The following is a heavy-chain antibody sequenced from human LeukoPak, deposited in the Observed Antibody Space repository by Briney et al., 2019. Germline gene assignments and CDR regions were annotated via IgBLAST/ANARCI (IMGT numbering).Heavy chain of an antibody. J-gene: IGHJ4*02. CDR3: ARDQKGDPDY. CDR1: GYTFTSYY. V-gene: IGHV1-46*01. D-gene: IGHD3-16*01. CDR2: INPSGGST. Sequence: GASLKVSCKASGYTFTSYYMHWVRQAPGQGLEWMGIINPSGGSTSYAQKFQGRVTMTRDTSTSKVYMELSGLGSEDTAVYYCARDQKGDPDYWGQGTLVTVSS.